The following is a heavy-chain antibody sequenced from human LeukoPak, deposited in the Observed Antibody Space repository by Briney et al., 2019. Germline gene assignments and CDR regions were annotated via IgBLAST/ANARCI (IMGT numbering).Heavy chain of an antibody. Sequence: SETLSLTCTVSGGSISSYHWSWIRQPPGKGLEWIGYIYYSGSTNYNPSLKSRVTISVDTSKNQFSLKLSSMTAADTAVYYCARQRYSNGWYYFDYWGQGTLVTVSS. D-gene: IGHD6-19*01. V-gene: IGHV4-59*08. CDR3: ARQRYSNGWYYFDY. CDR2: IYYSGST. CDR1: GGSISSYH. J-gene: IGHJ4*02.